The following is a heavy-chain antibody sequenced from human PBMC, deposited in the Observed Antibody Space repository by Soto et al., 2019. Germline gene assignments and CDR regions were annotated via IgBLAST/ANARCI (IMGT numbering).Heavy chain of an antibody. J-gene: IGHJ5*01. D-gene: IGHD3-22*01. V-gene: IGHV1-18*01. CDR2: ISAYSGNT. Sequence: ASVKVSCKASGGTFSSCTISWVRQAPGQGLEWMGWISAYSGNTNYAQKLQGRVTMSRDASTSTAYMELRSLRSDDTAVSYCAGTSMGLDDSSGYNRTNWFYSWRQESLV. CDR3: AGTSMGLDDSSGYNRTNWFYS. CDR1: GGTFSSCT.